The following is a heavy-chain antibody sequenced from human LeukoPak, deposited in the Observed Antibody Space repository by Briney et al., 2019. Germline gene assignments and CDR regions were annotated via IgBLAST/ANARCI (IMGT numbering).Heavy chain of an antibody. CDR1: GYTFTGYY. CDR3: AREVGGRYCSGGSCYSGDYNWFDP. CDR2: INPNSGGT. J-gene: IGHJ5*02. D-gene: IGHD2-15*01. V-gene: IGHV1-2*02. Sequence: ASVKVSCKASGYTFTGYYMHWVRQAPGQGLEWMGWINPNSGGTNYAQKFQGRVTMTRDTSISTAYMELSRLRSDDTAVYYCAREVGGRYCSGGSCYSGDYNWFDPWGQGTLVTVSS.